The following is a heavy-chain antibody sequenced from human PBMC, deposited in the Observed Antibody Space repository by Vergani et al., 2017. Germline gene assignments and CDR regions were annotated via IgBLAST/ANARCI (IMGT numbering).Heavy chain of an antibody. Sequence: QVHLNEAGPGLVKPSQTLSLTCTVSGASITSGSFYWSWIRQPAGKGREWIGRIHASGTKNYNPSLRSRVTLSVDTSKNQLSLKMISMTAADTAVCYCASNGYYCRDYWGRGTLVSVSS. D-gene: IGHD3-22*01. V-gene: IGHV4-61*02. CDR1: GASITSGSFY. CDR3: ASNGYYCRDY. CDR2: IHASGTK. J-gene: IGHJ4*02.